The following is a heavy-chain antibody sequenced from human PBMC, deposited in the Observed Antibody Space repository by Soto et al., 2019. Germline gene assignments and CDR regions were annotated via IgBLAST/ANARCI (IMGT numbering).Heavy chain of an antibody. CDR2: ISSSGSTI. CDR1: GFTFSSYE. J-gene: IGHJ5*02. D-gene: IGHD6-19*01. V-gene: IGHV3-48*03. CDR3: ARSVGSVARRDWFDP. Sequence: TGGSLRLSCAASGFTFSSYEMNWVRQAPGKGLEWVSYISSSGSTIYYADSVKGRFTISRDNAKNSLYLQMNSLRAEDTAVYYCARSVGSVARRDWFDPWGQGTLVTVSS.